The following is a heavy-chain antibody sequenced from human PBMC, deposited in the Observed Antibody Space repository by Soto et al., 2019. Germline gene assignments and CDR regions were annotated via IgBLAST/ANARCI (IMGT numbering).Heavy chain of an antibody. J-gene: IGHJ4*02. CDR1: GFTFSDFY. CDR3: VRGGGGGQFDS. D-gene: IGHD2-21*01. V-gene: IGHV3-11*06. Sequence: QIQLVESGGGLVKPGGALRLSCEASGFTFSDFYMSWIRLAPGKGLEWLSYISPNSNYREYAESVKGRHTISRDNAKNSRSLQMNSLRVEDTAVYYCVRGGGGGQFDSWGQGAQVTVSS. CDR2: ISPNSNYR.